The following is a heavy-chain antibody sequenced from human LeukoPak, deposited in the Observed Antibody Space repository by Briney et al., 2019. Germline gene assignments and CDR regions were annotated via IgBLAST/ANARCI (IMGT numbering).Heavy chain of an antibody. D-gene: IGHD3-22*01. CDR1: GGSMTSDNW. Sequence: SETLSLTCAVSGGSMTSDNWWSWVRQPPGKGLEWIGEIYHGGSTNYNPSLKTRVTISVDKSKKQFSLNLSSVTAADTAIYYCARNGDDSSDYYYFDYWGQGTLVTVSS. J-gene: IGHJ4*02. CDR2: IYHGGST. V-gene: IGHV4-4*02. CDR3: ARNGDDSSDYYYFDY.